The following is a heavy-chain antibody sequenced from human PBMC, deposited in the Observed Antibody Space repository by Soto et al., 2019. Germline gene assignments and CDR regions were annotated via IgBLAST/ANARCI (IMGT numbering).Heavy chain of an antibody. CDR1: GGSFSGYY. D-gene: IGHD4-4*01. J-gene: IGHJ4*02. CDR2: INHSGST. CDR3: ARGITVTGPFSSFDY. Sequence: PSETLSLTCAVYGGSFSGYYWSWIRQSPGKGLEWIGEINHSGSTNYNPTLKSRVAISVDTSKNQFSLTLSSVTAADTAVYYCARGITVTGPFSSFDYWGQGTLVTSPQ. V-gene: IGHV4-34*01.